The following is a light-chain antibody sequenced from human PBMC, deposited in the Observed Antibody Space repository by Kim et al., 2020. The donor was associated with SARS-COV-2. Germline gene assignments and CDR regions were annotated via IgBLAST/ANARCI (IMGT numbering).Light chain of an antibody. CDR3: QQLSTYPRT. CDR1: QDIGGS. J-gene: IGKJ1*01. Sequence: ASVGDRVTISSRGRQDIGGSLAWYHQKPGKAPDLLIYAASTLQSGVPSRFSGSGSGTEFSLTISSLQPEDFATYYCQQLSTYPRTFGQGTKVDIK. V-gene: IGKV1-9*01. CDR2: AAS.